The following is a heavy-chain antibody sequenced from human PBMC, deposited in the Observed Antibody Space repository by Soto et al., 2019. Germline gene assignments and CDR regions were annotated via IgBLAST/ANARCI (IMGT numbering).Heavy chain of an antibody. D-gene: IGHD3-22*01. CDR1: GYTFTSYY. Sequence: QVQLVQSGAEVKKPGASVKVSCKASGYTFTSYYMHWVRQAPGQGLEWMGIINPSGGSTSYAQKFQGSVTMTRDTSTSTVYMELSSLRSEDTAVYYCARDYYYDSSGYYYGGYYGMDVWGQGTTVTVSS. CDR2: INPSGGST. V-gene: IGHV1-46*01. CDR3: ARDYYYDSSGYYYGGYYGMDV. J-gene: IGHJ6*02.